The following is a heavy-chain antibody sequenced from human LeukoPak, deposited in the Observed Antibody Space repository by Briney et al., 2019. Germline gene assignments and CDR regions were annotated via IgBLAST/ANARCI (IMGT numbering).Heavy chain of an antibody. CDR3: ARHLIVGATSSFDP. CDR2: IYYSGST. J-gene: IGHJ5*02. CDR1: GGSISSGGYY. Sequence: SETLSLTCTVSGGSISSGGYYWSWIRQHPGKGLEWIGYIYYSGSTYYNPSLKSRVTISVDTSKNQFSLKLSSVTAADTAVYYCARHLIVGATSSFDPWGQGTLVTVSS. D-gene: IGHD1-26*01. V-gene: IGHV4-31*03.